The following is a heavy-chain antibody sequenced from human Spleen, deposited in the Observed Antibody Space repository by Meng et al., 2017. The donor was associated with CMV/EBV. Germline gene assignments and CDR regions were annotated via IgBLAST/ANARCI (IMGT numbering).Heavy chain of an antibody. CDR3: ATHLVSGSTPRK. D-gene: IGHD5/OR15-5a*01. J-gene: IGHJ4*02. Sequence: SQTLSLTCGVYGEPFRTYYWSWIRQSPGKGLEWIGEINHSGSTTYNPSLKSRVTISIDASKNQFSLRLSSVTAADTAVYYCATHLVSGSTPRKWGQGTLVTVSS. V-gene: IGHV4-34*01. CDR1: GEPFRTYY. CDR2: INHSGST.